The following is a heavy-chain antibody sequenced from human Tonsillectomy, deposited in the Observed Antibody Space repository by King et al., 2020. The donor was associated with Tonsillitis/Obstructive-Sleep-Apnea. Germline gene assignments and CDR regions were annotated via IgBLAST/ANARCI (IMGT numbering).Heavy chain of an antibody. J-gene: IGHJ2*01. CDR3: ARERRSDDILTGHWYFDL. V-gene: IGHV4-4*02. CDR1: GGYISSSNW. Sequence: QLQESGPGLVKPSGTLSLTCAVSGGYISSSNWWSWVRQPPGKGLEWMGEIYHSGSTNYNPSLKSRVTISVDKSKNQFSLKLSSVTAADTAVYYCARERRSDDILTGHWYFDLWGRGTLVTVSS. CDR2: IYHSGST. D-gene: IGHD3-9*01.